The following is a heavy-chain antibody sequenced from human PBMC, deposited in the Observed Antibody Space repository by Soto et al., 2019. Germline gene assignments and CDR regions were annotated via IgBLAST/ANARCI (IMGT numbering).Heavy chain of an antibody. V-gene: IGHV1-69*10. D-gene: IGHD6-19*01. Sequence: SVKVSCKASGGTFSSYAISWVRQAPGQGLEWMGGIIPILGIANYAQKFQGRVTITADKSTSTAYMELSSLRSEDTAVYYCARYVSSGSQRIYYYYGMDVWGQGTTVTVSS. CDR3: ARYVSSGSQRIYYYYGMDV. CDR1: GGTFSSYA. CDR2: IIPILGIA. J-gene: IGHJ6*02.